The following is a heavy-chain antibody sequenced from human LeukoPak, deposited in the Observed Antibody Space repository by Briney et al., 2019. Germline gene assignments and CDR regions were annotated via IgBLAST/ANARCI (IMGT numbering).Heavy chain of an antibody. CDR2: IKSKTDGGTT. Sequence: GGSLRLSCAASGFTFSNAWMSWVRQAPGKGLEWVGRIKSKTDGGTTDYAAPVKGRFTISRDDSKNTLYLQMNSLKTKDTAVYYCTTEVYYYDSSGLTFYFDYWGQGTLVTVSS. D-gene: IGHD3-22*01. CDR1: GFTFSNAW. J-gene: IGHJ4*02. V-gene: IGHV3-15*01. CDR3: TTEVYYYDSSGLTFYFDY.